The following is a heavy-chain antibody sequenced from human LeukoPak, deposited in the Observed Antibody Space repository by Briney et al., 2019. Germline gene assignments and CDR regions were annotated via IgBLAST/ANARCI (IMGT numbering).Heavy chain of an antibody. Sequence: ASETRSLTCTVSGGSISSGSYYWSWIRQPAGKGLEWIGRIYTSGSTNYNPSLKSRVTMSADTSKNQFSLKLSSVTAADTAVYYCARYSSGWYGYFQHWGQGTLVTVSS. D-gene: IGHD6-19*01. J-gene: IGHJ1*01. V-gene: IGHV4-61*02. CDR1: GGSISSGSYY. CDR3: ARYSSGWYGYFQH. CDR2: IYTSGST.